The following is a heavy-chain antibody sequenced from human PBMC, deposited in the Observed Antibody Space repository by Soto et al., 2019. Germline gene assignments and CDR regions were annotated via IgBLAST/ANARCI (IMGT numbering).Heavy chain of an antibody. Sequence: PSETLSLTRAAYGRPYSAYNWHWLRQPPRQGLAWVGEITPCGGNSDNPYLKSRVTIYVDTSKSQFRLELTSVNAADRAVYYCAGGSVDTVDSSGFYDYWGRVTPVTV. D-gene: IGHD3-22*01. CDR1: GRPYSAYN. V-gene: IGHV4-34*01. CDR2: ITPCGGN. CDR3: AGGSVDTVDSSGFYDY. J-gene: IGHJ4*02.